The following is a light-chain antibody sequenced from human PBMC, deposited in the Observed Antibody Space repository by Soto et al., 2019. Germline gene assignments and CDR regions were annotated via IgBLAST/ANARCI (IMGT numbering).Light chain of an antibody. CDR1: QSVSSSF. CDR3: QQYGSSPRT. J-gene: IGKJ1*01. V-gene: IGKV3-20*01. CDR2: GAS. Sequence: EIVLTQSPGTLSLSPGERATLSCRASQSVSSSFLGWYQQRPGQAPRLLIYGASSRATGIPDRFSGSGSGTDFTLTITRLEPEYFAVYYCQQYGSSPRTFGQWTKVEIK.